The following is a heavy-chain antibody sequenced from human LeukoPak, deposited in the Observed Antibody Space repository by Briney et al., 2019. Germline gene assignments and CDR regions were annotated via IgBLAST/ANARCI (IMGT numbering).Heavy chain of an antibody. CDR2: ISGSGGST. J-gene: IGHJ3*02. V-gene: IGHV3-23*01. CDR1: GFTFSSYA. D-gene: IGHD1-7*01. Sequence: GGSLRLSCAASGFTFSSYAMSWVRQAPGKGLEWVSAISGSGGSTYYADSVKGRFTISRDNSKNTLYLQMNSLRAEDTAVYYCAKASSYNWNYLDAFDIWGQGTMVTVSS. CDR3: AKASSYNWNYLDAFDI.